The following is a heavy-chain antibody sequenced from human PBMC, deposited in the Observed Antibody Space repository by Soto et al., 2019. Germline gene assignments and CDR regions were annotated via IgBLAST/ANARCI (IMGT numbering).Heavy chain of an antibody. J-gene: IGHJ5*02. V-gene: IGHV1-18*01. Sequence: VASVKVSCKASGYTFTSYGISWVRQAPGQGLEWMGWISAYNGNTNYAQKLQGRVTMTTDTSTSTAYMELRSLRSDDTAVYYCARRVLAAAGTNWFDPWGQGTLVTVPS. D-gene: IGHD6-13*01. CDR3: ARRVLAAAGTNWFDP. CDR1: GYTFTSYG. CDR2: ISAYNGNT.